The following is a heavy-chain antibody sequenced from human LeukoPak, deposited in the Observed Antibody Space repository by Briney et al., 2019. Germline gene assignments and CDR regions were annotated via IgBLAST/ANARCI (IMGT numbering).Heavy chain of an antibody. CDR1: GFSLTTYGEG. V-gene: IGHV2-5*02. Sequence: ESGPTLVKPTQNLTLTCSFSGFSLTTYGEGVAWIRQPPGKALEWLALIYWDDDERYSPSLRSRLSITKDASRSQVVLTMANMDPVDTATYYCAHMGYFDSSGYFRYYFDYWGQGTLDTVSS. J-gene: IGHJ4*02. CDR2: IYWDDDE. D-gene: IGHD3-22*01. CDR3: AHMGYFDSSGYFRYYFDY.